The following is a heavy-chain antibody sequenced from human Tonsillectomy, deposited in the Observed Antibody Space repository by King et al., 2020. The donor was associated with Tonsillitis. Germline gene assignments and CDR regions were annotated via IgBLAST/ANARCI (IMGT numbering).Heavy chain of an antibody. D-gene: IGHD3-16*01. J-gene: IGHJ4*02. CDR1: GYSFTSYW. Sequence: QLVQSGAEVKKPGESLKISCNGSGYSFTSYWIGWGRQMPGKGREWMGIIYPGDSDTRYSPSFQGQVTISADKSIRTASLQWSSLKASDIGMYYCATHKYDYVWGSYNYWGQGTLVTVSS. V-gene: IGHV5-51*01. CDR2: IYPGDSDT. CDR3: ATHKYDYVWGSYNY.